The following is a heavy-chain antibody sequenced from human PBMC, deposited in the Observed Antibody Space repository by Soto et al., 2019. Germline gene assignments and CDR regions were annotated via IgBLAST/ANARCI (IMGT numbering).Heavy chain of an antibody. CDR3: ARHSNYYYYMEV. J-gene: IGHJ6*03. D-gene: IGHD4-4*01. CDR2: IYYSGST. CDR1: GGSISSYY. Sequence: ASETLSLTCSVSGGSISSYYWSWIRQPPGKGLEWIGSIYYSGSTNYNPSLKSRVTISVDTSKNQFSLKLSSVTAADTAVSYCARHSNYYYYMEVWGKGTTVTVSS. V-gene: IGHV4-59*08.